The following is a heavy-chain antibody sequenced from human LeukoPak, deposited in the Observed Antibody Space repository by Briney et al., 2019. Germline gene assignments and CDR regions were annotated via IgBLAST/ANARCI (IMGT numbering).Heavy chain of an antibody. CDR1: GFIFNEFY. CDR3: ARDRQLPY. CDR2: VTTTGDPV. D-gene: IGHD1-1*01. Sequence: GGSLRLSCSASGFIFNEFYMSWIRQAPGKGLECVSYVTTTGDPVYYTDSVKGRFTISRDNAKNSLFLQMTSLRAEDTAVYYCARDRQLPYWGQGTLVTVSS. J-gene: IGHJ4*02. V-gene: IGHV3-11*04.